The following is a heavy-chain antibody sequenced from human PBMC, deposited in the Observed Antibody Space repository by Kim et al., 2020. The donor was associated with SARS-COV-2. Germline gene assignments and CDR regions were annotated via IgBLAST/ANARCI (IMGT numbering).Heavy chain of an antibody. Sequence: GGSLRLSCAASGFTFSRYGFHWVRQAPGKGLEGVAIIWNDGSNENYADSVKGRFTISRDNSKNMLYLQMDSLRAEDTAVYYCAKGWGRDCVWLDYWGQGT. J-gene: IGHJ4*02. CDR2: IWNDGSNE. D-gene: IGHD3-9*01. V-gene: IGHV3-33*06. CDR3: AKGWGRDCVWLDY. CDR1: GFTFSRYG.